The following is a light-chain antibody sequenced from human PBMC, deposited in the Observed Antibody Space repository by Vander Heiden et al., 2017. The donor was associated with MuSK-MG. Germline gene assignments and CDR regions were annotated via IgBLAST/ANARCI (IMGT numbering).Light chain of an antibody. V-gene: IGLV2-14*01. J-gene: IGLJ2*01. CDR3: SSYTSSSTLV. CDR2: DVS. CDR1: SSDVGGYND. Sequence: QSALTQPASVSRSPGQSLTISCPGTSSDVGGYNDVSWYQQHPGKAPKLMIYDVSNRPSGVSNRFSGSKSGNTASLTISGLQAEDEADYYCSSYTSSSTLVFGGGTKLTVL.